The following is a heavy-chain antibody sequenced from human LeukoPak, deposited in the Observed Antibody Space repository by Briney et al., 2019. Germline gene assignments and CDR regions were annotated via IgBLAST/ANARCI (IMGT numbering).Heavy chain of an antibody. CDR1: GFTLTNYA. CDR2: ISYAGTNK. CDR3: ARGGYYYDTTGSPGDY. D-gene: IGHD3-22*01. V-gene: IGHV3-30-3*01. J-gene: IGHJ4*02. Sequence: GGSLRLSCVVSGFTLTNYALHWVRQAPGKGLEWVAVISYAGTNKYYADSVKGRFTISRDISKNTVYLHMDSLRDEDTAVYFCARGGYYYDTTGSPGDYWSQGTLVTVSS.